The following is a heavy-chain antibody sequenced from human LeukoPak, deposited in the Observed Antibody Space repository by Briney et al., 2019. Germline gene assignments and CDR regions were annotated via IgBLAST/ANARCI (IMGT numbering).Heavy chain of an antibody. D-gene: IGHD6-6*01. CDR3: ARIAGSVAFDI. Sequence: ASVKVSCKGSGGTFSSYGFSWVRQAPGQGLEWMGRIIPIFGTSNYAQKFQGRVTITTDESTSTAYMELSSLRSEDTAVYYCARIAGSVAFDIWGQGTMVTVSS. J-gene: IGHJ3*02. CDR1: GGTFSSYG. CDR2: IIPIFGTS. V-gene: IGHV1-69*05.